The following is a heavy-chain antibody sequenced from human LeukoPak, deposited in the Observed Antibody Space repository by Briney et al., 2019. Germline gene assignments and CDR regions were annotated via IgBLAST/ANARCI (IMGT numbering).Heavy chain of an antibody. D-gene: IGHD1-26*01. CDR1: GFTFSGYA. Sequence: GGSLRLSCAASGFTFSGYAMSWVRQAPGKGLEWVSAISGSGGSTYYADSVKGRFTISRDNSKNTLYLQMNSLRAEDTAVYYCAKDLTGIVGASDYWGQGTLVTVSS. CDR3: AKDLTGIVGASDY. J-gene: IGHJ4*02. V-gene: IGHV3-23*01. CDR2: ISGSGGST.